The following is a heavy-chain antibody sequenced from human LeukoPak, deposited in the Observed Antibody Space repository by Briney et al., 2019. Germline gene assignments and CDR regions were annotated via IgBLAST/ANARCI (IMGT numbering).Heavy chain of an antibody. Sequence: GGSLRPSCTASGFTFSIYSIHWVRQAPGKGLEWVAVFSSDGITKFYADSVKGRFTISRDNSKNTLYLQMNSLRAEDTAVYYCAKDESSGDGYNSGSFDYWGQGTLVTVSS. V-gene: IGHV3-30*07. CDR1: GFTFSIYS. J-gene: IGHJ4*02. CDR3: AKDESSGDGYNSGSFDY. CDR2: FSSDGITK. D-gene: IGHD5-24*01.